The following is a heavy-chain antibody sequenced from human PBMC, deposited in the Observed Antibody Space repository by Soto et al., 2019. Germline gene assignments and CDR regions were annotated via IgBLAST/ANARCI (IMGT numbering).Heavy chain of an antibody. Sequence: SETLSLTCTVSGGSISSYYWSWIRQPPGKGLEWIGYIYYSGSTNYNPSLKSRVTISVDTSKNQFSLKLSSVTAADTAVYYCARDKLLWFGEGPQSYYYYYMDVWGKGTTVTVSS. CDR3: ARDKLLWFGEGPQSYYYYYMDV. D-gene: IGHD3-10*01. J-gene: IGHJ6*03. CDR2: IYYSGST. V-gene: IGHV4-59*01. CDR1: GGSISSYY.